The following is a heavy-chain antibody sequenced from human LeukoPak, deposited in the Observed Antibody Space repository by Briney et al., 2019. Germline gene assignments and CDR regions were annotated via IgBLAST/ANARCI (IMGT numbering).Heavy chain of an antibody. CDR3: ARDLDY. J-gene: IGHJ4*02. V-gene: IGHV3-7*05. CDR1: GFTFGTYW. CDR2: IKQDGSDK. Sequence: GGSLRLSCTASGFTFGTYWMSWVRQAPGKGLEWVANIKQDGSDKYHVDSVKGRFTISRDNAKNSLYLQMNSLRAEDTAVYYCARDLDYWGQGTLVSVPS.